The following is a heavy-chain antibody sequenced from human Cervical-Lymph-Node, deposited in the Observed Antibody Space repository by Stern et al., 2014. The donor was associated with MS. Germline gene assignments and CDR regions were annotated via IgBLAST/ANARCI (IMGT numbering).Heavy chain of an antibody. D-gene: IGHD6-13*01. CDR2: FDPEDGET. Sequence: QVQLVQSGAEVKKPGASVKVSCKVSGYTLTELSMHWGRQAPGKGLEWMGGFDPEDGETIYAQKFQGRVPMTEDTSTDTAYMELSSLRSEDTAVYYCATAIAAAGTTLLEFDYWGQGTLVTVSS. CDR1: GYTLTELS. CDR3: ATAIAAAGTTLLEFDY. J-gene: IGHJ4*02. V-gene: IGHV1-24*01.